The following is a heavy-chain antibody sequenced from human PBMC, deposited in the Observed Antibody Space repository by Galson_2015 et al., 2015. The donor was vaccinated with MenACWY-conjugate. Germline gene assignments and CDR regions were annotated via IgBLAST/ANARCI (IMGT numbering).Heavy chain of an antibody. V-gene: IGHV3-7*01. Sequence: SLRLSCAASGFTFSNSWMNWIRQAPGSGLEWVANINPEGSRGTYVDSVKGRFTISRDNAENSVYLEMNSLRPEDTAGFYCAAWTADDNYWAQGTLVTVSS. CDR3: AAWTADDNY. CDR2: INPEGSRG. CDR1: GFTFSNSW. J-gene: IGHJ4*02. D-gene: IGHD3/OR15-3a*01.